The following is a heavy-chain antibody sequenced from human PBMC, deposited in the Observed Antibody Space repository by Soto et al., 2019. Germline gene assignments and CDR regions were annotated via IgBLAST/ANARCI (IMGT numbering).Heavy chain of an antibody. J-gene: IGHJ4*02. CDR1: GFTFSSYG. D-gene: IGHD4-17*01. Sequence: QVQLVESGGGVVQPGTSLRLSCAASGFTFSSYGMHWVRQAPGKGLEWVAVIWYDGSNKYYADSVKGRFTISRDNSKNPRYLQMNSLRAEDTAVYYCARDDKDKYGDDGGGFGCWGQGTLVTVSS. V-gene: IGHV3-33*01. CDR2: IWYDGSNK. CDR3: ARDDKDKYGDDGGGFGC.